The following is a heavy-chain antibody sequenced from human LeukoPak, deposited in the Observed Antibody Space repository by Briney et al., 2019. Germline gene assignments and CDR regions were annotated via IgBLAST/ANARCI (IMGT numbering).Heavy chain of an antibody. CDR3: ARHLRVRGDLIHYYYYMDV. V-gene: IGHV4-39*01. CDR2: IFYSGIT. J-gene: IGHJ6*03. Sequence: SETLSLTCSVSGGSIKSGSYYWGWIRQTPGKVLEWIGNIFYSGITNYSPSLKSRVTLSIDTSKNQFSLQLTSVTAADTAVYYCARHLRVRGDLIHYYYYMDVWGRGTTVTVSS. D-gene: IGHD3-10*01. CDR1: GGSIKSGSYY.